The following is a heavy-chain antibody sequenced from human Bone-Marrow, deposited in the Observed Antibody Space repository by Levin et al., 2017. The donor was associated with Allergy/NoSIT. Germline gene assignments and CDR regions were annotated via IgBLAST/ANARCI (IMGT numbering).Heavy chain of an antibody. CDR1: GGSISSSY. J-gene: IGHJ6*02. Sequence: SQTLSLTCTVSGGSISSSYWSWIRQPPGKGLEWIGYIYYSGSTNYNPSLKSRVTISVDTSKNQFSLKLSSVTAADTAVYYCARRRTVNYYYYYGMDVWGQGTTVTVSS. V-gene: IGHV4-59*08. D-gene: IGHD4-11*01. CDR3: ARRRTVNYYYYYGMDV. CDR2: IYYSGST.